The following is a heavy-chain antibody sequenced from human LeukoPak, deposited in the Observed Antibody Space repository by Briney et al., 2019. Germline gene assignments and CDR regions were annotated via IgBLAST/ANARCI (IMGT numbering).Heavy chain of an antibody. D-gene: IGHD2-8*01. Sequence: PGRSLRLSCAASGFTFSSYAMHWVRQAPGKGLEWVAVISYDGSNKYYADSVKGRFTISRDNSKNTLYLQINSLRAEDTAVYYCARAGTNGGLYYYYYMDVWGKGTTVTVYS. CDR2: ISYDGSNK. CDR3: ARAGTNGGLYYYYYMDV. CDR1: GFTFSSYA. V-gene: IGHV3-30*01. J-gene: IGHJ6*03.